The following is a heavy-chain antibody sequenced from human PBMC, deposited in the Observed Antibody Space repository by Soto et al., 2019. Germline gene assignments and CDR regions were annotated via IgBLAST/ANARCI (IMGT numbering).Heavy chain of an antibody. Sequence: QVPLVQSGAEVKKPGASVKVSCKASGYTFTSYGISWVRQAPGHGLEWMGWISAYNGNTNYPQKLQGRVTMTTDTATSTAYMELRGLRSDDTGVYYCARDLSSSWYYYYMDVWGKGTTVTVSS. V-gene: IGHV1-18*01. CDR2: ISAYNGNT. J-gene: IGHJ6*03. CDR3: ARDLSSSWYYYYMDV. CDR1: GYTFTSYG. D-gene: IGHD6-13*01.